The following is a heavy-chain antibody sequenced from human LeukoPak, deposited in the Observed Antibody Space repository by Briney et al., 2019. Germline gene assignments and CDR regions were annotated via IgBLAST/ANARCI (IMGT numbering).Heavy chain of an antibody. CDR3: ATRPAETTWFGVFDY. D-gene: IGHD3-10*01. CDR1: GASMHNHY. Sequence: SETLSLTCSVSGASMHNHYWSWIRQPPGKALEWIGYVSDSETTNYNPSLKSRVSMSVDTSKNEFSLRLSSVTAADTALYYCATRPAETTWFGVFDYWSRGTLVTVSS. V-gene: IGHV4-59*11. CDR2: VSDSETT. J-gene: IGHJ4*02.